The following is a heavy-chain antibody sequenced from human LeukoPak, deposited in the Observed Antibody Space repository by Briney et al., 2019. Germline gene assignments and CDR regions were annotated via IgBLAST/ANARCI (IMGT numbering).Heavy chain of an antibody. D-gene: IGHD1-26*01. Sequence: SETLSLTCTVSGGSISSSSYYWGWIRQPPGKGLEWIGSIYYSGSTYYNPSLKSRVTISVDTSKNQFSLKLSSVTAADTAVCYCARASGSYYGFNWFDPWGQGTLVTVSS. V-gene: IGHV4-39*07. CDR3: ARASGSYYGFNWFDP. CDR2: IYYSGST. J-gene: IGHJ5*02. CDR1: GGSISSSSYY.